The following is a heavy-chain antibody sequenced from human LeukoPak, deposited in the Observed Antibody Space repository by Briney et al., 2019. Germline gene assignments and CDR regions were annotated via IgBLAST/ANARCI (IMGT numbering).Heavy chain of an antibody. CDR2: IYYSGST. Sequence: PSETLSLTCAVSGGSISSSSYYWGWIRQPPGKGLEWIGSIYYSGSTYYNPSLKSRVTISVDTSKNQFSLKLSSVTAADTAVYYCARERGDGRAFELGDWGQGTLVTVSS. CDR3: ARERGDGRAFELGD. D-gene: IGHD2-15*01. J-gene: IGHJ4*02. CDR1: GGSISSSSYY. V-gene: IGHV4-39*07.